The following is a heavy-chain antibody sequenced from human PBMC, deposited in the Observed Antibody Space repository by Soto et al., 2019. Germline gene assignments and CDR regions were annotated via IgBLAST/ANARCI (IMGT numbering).Heavy chain of an antibody. CDR1: GYTFTRYG. Sequence: QGQLVQSGTEVKKPGASLKVSCKASGYTFTRYGISWVRQAPGQGLEWMGGISGYNGDTKYAQKFQGRVTMTIDTSTSTAYMELGSLTSDDTAVYYCAKNGQPPYYYYGMDVWGQGTTVTVSS. J-gene: IGHJ6*02. V-gene: IGHV1-18*01. CDR2: ISGYNGDT. CDR3: AKNGQPPYYYYGMDV. D-gene: IGHD2-8*01.